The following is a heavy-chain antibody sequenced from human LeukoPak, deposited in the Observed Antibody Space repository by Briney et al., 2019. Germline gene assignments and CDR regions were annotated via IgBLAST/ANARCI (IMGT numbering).Heavy chain of an antibody. V-gene: IGHV1-69*13. J-gene: IGHJ4*02. CDR1: GGTFSSYA. Sequence: GASVKVSCKASGGTFSSYAISWVRQAPGQGLEWMGGIIPIFGTANYAQKFQCRVTITADESTSTAYMELTSLRSEDTAVYYCARDLDLYYFDYWGQGTLVTVSS. CDR2: IIPIFGTA. CDR3: ARDLDLYYFDY.